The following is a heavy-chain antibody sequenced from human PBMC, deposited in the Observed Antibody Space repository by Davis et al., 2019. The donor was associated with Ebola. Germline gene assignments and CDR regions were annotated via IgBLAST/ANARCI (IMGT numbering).Heavy chain of an antibody. CDR1: GGSFSGYY. D-gene: IGHD1-7*01. Sequence: SETLSLTCAVHGGSFSGYYWSWIRQPPGKGLEWIGEINHSGSTNYNPSLKSRVTISVDTSKNQFSLKLSSVTAADTAVYYCARLNWNYGYYYYYYGMDVWGQGTTVTVSS. V-gene: IGHV4-34*01. CDR2: INHSGST. CDR3: ARLNWNYGYYYYYYGMDV. J-gene: IGHJ6*02.